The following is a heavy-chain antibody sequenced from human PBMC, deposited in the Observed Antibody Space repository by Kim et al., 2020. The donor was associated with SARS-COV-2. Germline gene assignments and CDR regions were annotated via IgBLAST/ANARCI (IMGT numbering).Heavy chain of an antibody. J-gene: IGHJ4*02. V-gene: IGHV6-1*01. Sequence: AVSVKSRITINPDTSKNQFSLQLNSVTPEDTAVYYCARDLGYSSSSYFDYWGQGTLVTVSS. D-gene: IGHD6-6*01. CDR3: ARDLGYSSSSYFDY.